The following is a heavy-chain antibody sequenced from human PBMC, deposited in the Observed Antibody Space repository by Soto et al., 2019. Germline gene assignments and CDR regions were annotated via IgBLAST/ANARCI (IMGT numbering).Heavy chain of an antibody. D-gene: IGHD5-18*01. V-gene: IGHV1-58*01. CDR1: GFTFTSSA. CDR2: IVVGSGNT. Sequence: SVKVSCKASGFTFTSSAVQWVRQARGQRLEGIGWIVVGSGNTNYAQKFQERVTITRDMSTSTAYMELSSLRSEDTAVYYCAAEGGYSYGSPDLGAFDIWGQGTMVTVSS. J-gene: IGHJ3*02. CDR3: AAEGGYSYGSPDLGAFDI.